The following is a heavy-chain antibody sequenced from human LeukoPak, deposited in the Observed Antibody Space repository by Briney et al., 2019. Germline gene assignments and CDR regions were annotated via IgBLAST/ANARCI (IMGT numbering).Heavy chain of an antibody. D-gene: IGHD1-26*01. CDR2: ISSSSTI. Sequence: GGSLRLSCAASGFTFSSYSMNWVRQAPGKGLEWVSYISSSSTIYYADSVKGRFTISRGNAKNSLYLQMNSLRAEDTAVYYCARVGMDVWGKGTTVTVSS. CDR3: ARVGMDV. J-gene: IGHJ6*04. V-gene: IGHV3-48*01. CDR1: GFTFSSYS.